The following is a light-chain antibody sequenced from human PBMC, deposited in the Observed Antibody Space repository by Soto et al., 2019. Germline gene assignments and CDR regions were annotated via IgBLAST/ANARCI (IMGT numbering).Light chain of an antibody. CDR2: SNN. CDR3: SAWDDSLNGVV. J-gene: IGLJ2*01. V-gene: IGLV1-44*01. CDR1: SSNIGSFT. Sequence: QSVLTQSPSASGTPGQRVTISCSGSSSNIGSFTVNWYQQLPGTAPKLLIHSNNQRPLGVPDRFSGSKSGTSATLAISGPQSEDEADYYCSAWDDSLNGVVIGGGTKLTVL.